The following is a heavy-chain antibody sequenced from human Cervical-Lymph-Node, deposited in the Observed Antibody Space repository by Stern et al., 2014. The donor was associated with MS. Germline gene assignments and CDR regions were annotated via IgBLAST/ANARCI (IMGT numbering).Heavy chain of an antibody. Sequence: QVQLVESGGGVVQPGRSLRLSCAASGFTFSSYAMHWVRQAPGKGLEWVTGISYDVSKKNYADSVKGRFTISRDNSKNTLYLQMNSLRPEDTAVYYCARDHDSSGYYPDYWGQGTLVTVSS. CDR1: GFTFSSYA. J-gene: IGHJ4*02. D-gene: IGHD3-22*01. CDR2: ISYDVSKK. V-gene: IGHV3-30*04. CDR3: ARDHDSSGYYPDY.